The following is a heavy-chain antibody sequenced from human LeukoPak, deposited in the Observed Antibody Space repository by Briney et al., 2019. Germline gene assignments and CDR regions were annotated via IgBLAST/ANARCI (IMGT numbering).Heavy chain of an antibody. Sequence: PSETLSLTCTVSGVSISSSSYYWGWLRQPPGKGLEWIGSIYYSGSTYYNPSLKSRVTISVDTSKNQFSLKLSSVTAADTAVYYCARSHGIRYFDYEFDYWGQGTLVTVSS. D-gene: IGHD3-9*01. J-gene: IGHJ4*02. CDR3: ARSHGIRYFDYEFDY. CDR1: GVSISSSSYY. V-gene: IGHV4-39*01. CDR2: IYYSGST.